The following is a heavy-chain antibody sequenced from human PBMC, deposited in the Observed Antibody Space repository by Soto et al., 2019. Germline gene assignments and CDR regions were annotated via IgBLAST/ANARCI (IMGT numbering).Heavy chain of an antibody. V-gene: IGHV3-74*01. D-gene: IGHD6-19*01. CDR2: IAGEGIST. J-gene: IGHJ4*02. CDR1: GFTFSRYW. Sequence: EVQLVESGGGLVQPGGSLRLSCAASGFTFSRYWMHWVRQAPGKGLVWVSRIAGEGISTNYADSVKGRFTASRDNAKNTVYLEMSSLRAVDTAVYYCIRDLRSGDFWGQGTLVTVSS. CDR3: IRDLRSGDF.